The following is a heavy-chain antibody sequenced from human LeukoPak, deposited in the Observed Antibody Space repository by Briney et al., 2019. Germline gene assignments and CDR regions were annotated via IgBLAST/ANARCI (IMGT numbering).Heavy chain of an antibody. D-gene: IGHD4-23*01. V-gene: IGHV4-59*01. CDR1: GGSISSYY. J-gene: IGHJ4*02. Sequence: SETLSLTCTVSGGSISSYYWSWIRQPPGKGLECIGYIYYSGSTNYNPSLKSRVTISVDTSKNQFSLKLSSVTAADTAVYYCARDYGGNSRNFDYWGQGTLVTVSS. CDR3: ARDYGGNSRNFDY. CDR2: IYYSGST.